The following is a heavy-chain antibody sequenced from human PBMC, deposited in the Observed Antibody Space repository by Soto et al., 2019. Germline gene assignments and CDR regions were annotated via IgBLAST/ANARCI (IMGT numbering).Heavy chain of an antibody. CDR1: EYSFNTYW. V-gene: IGHV5-51*01. J-gene: IGHJ4*02. Sequence: XESLKIYWKASEYSFNTYWIAWVRQMPGKGLEWMGITYPGDPETRYSPSFQGQVTISADKSISTAYLQWSSLKASDTAIYYCARLDTSGYYLDNWGQGTLVTVSS. CDR3: ARLDTSGYYLDN. D-gene: IGHD3-22*01. CDR2: TYPGDPET.